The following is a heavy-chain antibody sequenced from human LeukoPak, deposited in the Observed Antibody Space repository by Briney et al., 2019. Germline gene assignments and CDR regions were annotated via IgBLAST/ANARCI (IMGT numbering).Heavy chain of an antibody. J-gene: IGHJ6*03. CDR3: ARDSSPYYYYYMDV. D-gene: IGHD6-13*01. Sequence: KPSETLSLTCTVSSGSISSYYWSWIRQPPGKGLEWIGYIYYSGSTNYNPSLKSRVTISVDTSKNQFSLKLSSVTAADTAVYYCARDSSPYYYYYMDVWGKGTTVTVSS. V-gene: IGHV4-59*01. CDR2: IYYSGST. CDR1: SGSISSYY.